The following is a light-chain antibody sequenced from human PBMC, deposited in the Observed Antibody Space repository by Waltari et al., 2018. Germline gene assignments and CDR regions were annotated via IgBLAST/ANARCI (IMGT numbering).Light chain of an antibody. J-gene: IGLJ2*01. Sequence: QSVLTQPPSASGTPGQRVTIPCSGSSSNIGTNYLHWYQQLPGTAPKLLIYSDNQRPSGVPDRFSASKSGASASLAISGLRSEDEADYYCAAWDGRLSIVVFGGGTRVTVV. CDR1: SSNIGTNY. CDR2: SDN. CDR3: AAWDGRLSIVV. V-gene: IGLV1-47*02.